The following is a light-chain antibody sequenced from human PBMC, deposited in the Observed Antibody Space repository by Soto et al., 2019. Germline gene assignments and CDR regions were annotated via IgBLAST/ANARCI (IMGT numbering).Light chain of an antibody. CDR1: SSKVRAGYD. CDR3: QSYDNSLSNYV. CDR2: GNY. Sequence: QSVLTQPPSVSGAPGQRVTISCTGSSSKVRAGYDVHWYQQLPGTAPKLLIYGNYNRPSGVPDRFSGSKSGTSASLAITGLQAEDEVDYYCQSYDNSLSNYVFGTGTKVTVL. V-gene: IGLV1-40*01. J-gene: IGLJ1*01.